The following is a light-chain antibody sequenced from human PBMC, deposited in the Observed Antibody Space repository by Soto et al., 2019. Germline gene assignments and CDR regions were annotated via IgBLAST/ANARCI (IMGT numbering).Light chain of an antibody. V-gene: IGLV2-14*01. J-gene: IGLJ3*02. Sequence: QSVLTQPASVSGSPGQSSTISCTGTSSDVGGYDYVSWYQRHPGKAPELMIYEVSNRPSGVSNRFSGSKSGNTASLTISGLQAEDEADYYCSSYTSSSTLVFGVGTKVTVL. CDR3: SSYTSSSTLV. CDR2: EVS. CDR1: SSDVGGYDY.